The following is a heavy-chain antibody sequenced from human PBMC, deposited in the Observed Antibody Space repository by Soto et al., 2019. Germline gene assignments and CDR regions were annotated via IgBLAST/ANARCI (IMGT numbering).Heavy chain of an antibody. CDR1: GGSISSGDSW. V-gene: IGHV4-30-4*08. D-gene: IGHD6-19*01. Sequence: SETLSLTCTVSGGSISSGDSWWSWIRQSPGKGLEWIGYIYHSGSTYYNPSLESRVTISVDTSKNQFSLKLNSVTAADTAVYYCAREAGPDRWFDPWGQGTLVTVSS. CDR3: AREAGPDRWFDP. CDR2: IYHSGST. J-gene: IGHJ5*02.